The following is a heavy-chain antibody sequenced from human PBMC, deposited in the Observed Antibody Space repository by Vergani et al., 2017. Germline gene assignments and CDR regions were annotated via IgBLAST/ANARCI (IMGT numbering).Heavy chain of an antibody. CDR3: ATHKSGSSAWYNPKWFDS. Sequence: QPQLQESGPGLLKPSETLSLTCSVSGGSISSSSHYWAWIRQSPGKGMEWIGSGYYGGSSYHNPSLNSRVTTFVDTSKNQLILKLRSVTAADTAVYYCATHKSGSSAWYNPKWFDSWGQGTLVTVTS. V-gene: IGHV4-39*01. CDR2: GYYGGSS. J-gene: IGHJ5*01. D-gene: IGHD6-13*01. CDR1: GGSISSSSHY.